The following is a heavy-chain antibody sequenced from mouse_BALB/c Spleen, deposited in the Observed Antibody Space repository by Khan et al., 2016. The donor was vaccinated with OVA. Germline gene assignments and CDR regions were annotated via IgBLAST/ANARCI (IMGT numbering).Heavy chain of an antibody. Sequence: EVQLVESGGGLVQPKGSLKLSCAASGFTFNIYAMNWVRQGPGKGLEWVARIRSKSNNYARYYADSVKDRFTISIDDSQSMLYLQMNNLKTEDTAMYYCVGRAGVSSYYAMDYWGQGTSVTVSS. J-gene: IGHJ4*01. CDR2: IRSKSNNYAR. CDR1: GFTFNIYA. CDR3: VGRAGVSSYYAMDY. D-gene: IGHD1-1*01. V-gene: IGHV10-1*02.